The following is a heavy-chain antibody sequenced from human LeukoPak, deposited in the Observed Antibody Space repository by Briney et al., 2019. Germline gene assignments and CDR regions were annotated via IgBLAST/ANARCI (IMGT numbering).Heavy chain of an antibody. J-gene: IGHJ4*02. V-gene: IGHV4-38-2*02. Sequence: SETLSLTCTVSGYSISSGYYWGWIRQPPGKGLEWIGTIYHSGSTYYNPSLKSRVTISVDTFKNQFSLKLTSVTAADTAVYYCARVRGYCSSTICYRYYFDYWGQGTLVTVSS. CDR1: GYSISSGYY. CDR3: ARVRGYCSSTICYRYYFDY. CDR2: IYHSGST. D-gene: IGHD2-2*01.